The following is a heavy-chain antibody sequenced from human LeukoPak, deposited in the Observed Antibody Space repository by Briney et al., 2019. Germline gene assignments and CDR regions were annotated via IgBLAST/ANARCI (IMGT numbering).Heavy chain of an antibody. CDR1: GFTFSSYG. CDR3: AKDRQNRVPAYFDY. J-gene: IGHJ4*02. Sequence: SGGSLRLSCAASGFTFSSYGMHWVRQAPGKGLEWVAFIRYDGSNKYYADSVKGRFTISRDNSKNTLYLQMNSLRAEDTAVYYCAKDRQNRVPAYFDYWGQGTLVTVSS. D-gene: IGHD2-2*01. CDR2: IRYDGSNK. V-gene: IGHV3-30*02.